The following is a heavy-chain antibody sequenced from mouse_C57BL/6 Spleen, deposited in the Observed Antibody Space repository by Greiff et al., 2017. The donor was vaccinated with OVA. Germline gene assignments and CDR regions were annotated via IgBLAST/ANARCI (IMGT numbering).Heavy chain of an antibody. CDR3: ARASPYYYAMDY. CDR1: GYSITSGYY. J-gene: IGHJ4*01. V-gene: IGHV3-6*01. CDR2: ISYDGSN. Sequence: DVKLVESGPGLVKPSQSLSLTCSVTGYSITSGYYWNWIRQFPGNKLEWMGYISYDGSNNYNPSLKNRISITRATSKNQFFLKLNSVTTEDTATYYCARASPYYYAMDYWGQGTSVTVSS.